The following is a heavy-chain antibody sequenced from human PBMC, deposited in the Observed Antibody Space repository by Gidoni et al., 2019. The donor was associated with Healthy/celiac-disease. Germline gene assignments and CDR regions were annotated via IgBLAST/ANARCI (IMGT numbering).Heavy chain of an antibody. CDR2: ISRRGDST. CDR1: GAASRSEA. V-gene: IGHV3-23*01. Sequence: EVRVSEPGGGWVQRGGARRHSGAAGGAASRSEALTWVRQSPGRGLEWVSVISRRGDSTYYPASVKGRFTISRDNSKHSLYLQMNSLSAEDTAVYYCAGCHEIPILYWPAALDYWGQGTPVTVSS. D-gene: IGHD2-8*02. CDR3: AGCHEIPILYWPAALDY. J-gene: IGHJ4*02.